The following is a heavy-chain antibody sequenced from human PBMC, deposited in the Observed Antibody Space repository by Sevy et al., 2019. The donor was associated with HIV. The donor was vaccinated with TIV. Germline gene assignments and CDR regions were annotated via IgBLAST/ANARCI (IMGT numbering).Heavy chain of an antibody. Sequence: ASVKVSCKTTGYIFSDYNMHWVRQAPGQGLEWMALINPNSGVTIYAHNFRGRVSVTRDTSMSTAYMELSGLTSDDTAVYYCVREDINAPRTLMSFDIWGPRTMVTVSS. J-gene: IGHJ3*02. V-gene: IGHV1-2*06. CDR3: VREDINAPRTLMSFDI. D-gene: IGHD3-10*02. CDR2: INPNSGVT. CDR1: GYIFSDYN.